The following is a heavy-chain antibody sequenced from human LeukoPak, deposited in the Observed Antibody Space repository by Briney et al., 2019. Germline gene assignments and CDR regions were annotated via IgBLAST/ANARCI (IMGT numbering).Heavy chain of an antibody. CDR2: ISYDGSNK. V-gene: IGHV3-30-3*01. CDR1: GFTFSSYA. CDR3: ARGPSSQFRTDY. J-gene: IGHJ4*02. Sequence: PGRSLRLSCAASGFTFSSYAMHWVRQAPGKGLEWVAVISYDGSNKYYADSVKGRFTISRDNSKNTLYLQMNSLRAEDTAVYYCARGPSSQFRTDYWGQGTLVTVSS. D-gene: IGHD2-2*01.